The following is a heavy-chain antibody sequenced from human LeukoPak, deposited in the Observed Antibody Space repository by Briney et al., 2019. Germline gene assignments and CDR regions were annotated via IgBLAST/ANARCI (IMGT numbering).Heavy chain of an antibody. V-gene: IGHV3-23*01. Sequence: PGGSLRLSCAASGFTFNNYAVTWVRQAPGKGLEWVSSISASGVMTYYADSVKGRITVSRDNSKNSVYLQMSRLTAADTAVYYCAKDRSIGTYYTFDHWGQGTLVTVSS. CDR1: GFTFNNYA. D-gene: IGHD1-26*01. CDR3: AKDRSIGTYYTFDH. CDR2: ISASGVMT. J-gene: IGHJ4*02.